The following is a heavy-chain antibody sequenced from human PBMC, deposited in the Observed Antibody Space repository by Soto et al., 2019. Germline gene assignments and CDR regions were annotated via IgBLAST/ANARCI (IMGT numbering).Heavy chain of an antibody. CDR2: INHSGST. V-gene: IGHV4-34*01. Sequence: SETLSLTCAVYGGSFSGYYWSWIRQPPGKGLEWIGEINHSGSTNYNPSLKSRVTISVDTSKNQFSLKLSSVTAADTAVYYCARGRRGSGSYYYWGQGTLVTVSS. J-gene: IGHJ4*02. CDR3: ARGRRGSGSYYY. CDR1: GGSFSGYY. D-gene: IGHD3-10*01.